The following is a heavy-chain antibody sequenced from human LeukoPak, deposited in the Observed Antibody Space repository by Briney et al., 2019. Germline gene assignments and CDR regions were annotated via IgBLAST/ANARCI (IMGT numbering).Heavy chain of an antibody. CDR1: GFTFNDYY. D-gene: IGHD1-26*01. Sequence: GGSLRLSCAASGFTFNDYYMTWIRQAPGKGLEWVSYISSSGTTIYYADSVKGRFTISRDNAKNSLYLQMNTLRAEDTAVYYCARDRFSGSYPLDYWGQGTLVTASS. CDR3: ARDRFSGSYPLDY. V-gene: IGHV3-11*01. CDR2: ISSSGTTI. J-gene: IGHJ4*02.